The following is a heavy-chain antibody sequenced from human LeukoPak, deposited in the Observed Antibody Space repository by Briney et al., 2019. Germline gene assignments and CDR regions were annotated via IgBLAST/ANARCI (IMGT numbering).Heavy chain of an antibody. Sequence: PSETLSLTCTVSGGSISSYYWSWIRQPAGKGLHWIGHIYTSGSTYYNPSLKSRVAMSVDTSNNQYSLNLSSVTAEDTAVYYCARDPGVDAFDIWGQGTMVTVSS. CDR1: GGSISSYY. CDR2: IYTSGST. D-gene: IGHD2-8*01. CDR3: ARDPGVDAFDI. V-gene: IGHV4-4*07. J-gene: IGHJ3*02.